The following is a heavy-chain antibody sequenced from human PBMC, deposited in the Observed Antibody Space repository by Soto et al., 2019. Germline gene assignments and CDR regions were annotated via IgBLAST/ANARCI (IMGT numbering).Heavy chain of an antibody. V-gene: IGHV3-21*01. CDR1: GFTFSSYS. D-gene: IGHD6-13*01. J-gene: IGHJ5*02. Sequence: GGSLRLSCAASGFTFSSYSMNWVRQAPGKGLEWVSSISSSSSYIYYADSVKGRFTISRDNAKNSLYLQMNSLRAEDTAVYYCARDGSGGSSWGNWFDPWGQGTLVTVSS. CDR3: ARDGSGGSSWGNWFDP. CDR2: ISSSSSYI.